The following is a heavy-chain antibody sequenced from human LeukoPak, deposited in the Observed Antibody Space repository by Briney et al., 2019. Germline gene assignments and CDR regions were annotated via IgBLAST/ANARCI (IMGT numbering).Heavy chain of an antibody. CDR2: IYYSGST. CDR1: GGSISSGGYY. J-gene: IGHJ2*01. V-gene: IGHV4-31*03. Sequence: SETLSLTCTVSGGSISSGGYYWSWIRLHPGKGLEWIGYIYYSGSTYYNPSLKSRVTISVDTSKNQFSLKLSSVTAADTAVYYCARDRNLARGVYGGNPWYFDLWGRGTLVTVSS. CDR3: ARDRNLARGVYGGNPWYFDL. D-gene: IGHD4-23*01.